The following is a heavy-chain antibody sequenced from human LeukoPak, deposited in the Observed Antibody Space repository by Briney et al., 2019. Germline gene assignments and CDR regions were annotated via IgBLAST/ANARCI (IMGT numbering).Heavy chain of an antibody. CDR2: INPNSGGT. CDR1: GYTFTGYY. Sequence: ASVKVSCKASGYTFTGYYMRWVRQAPGQGLEWMGWINPNSGGTNYAQKFQGRVTMTRDTSISTAYMELSRLRSDDTAMYYCARGTLYSGWSYYFDYWGQGSQVTVSS. CDR3: ARGTLYSGWSYYFDY. V-gene: IGHV1-2*02. D-gene: IGHD6-19*01. J-gene: IGHJ4*02.